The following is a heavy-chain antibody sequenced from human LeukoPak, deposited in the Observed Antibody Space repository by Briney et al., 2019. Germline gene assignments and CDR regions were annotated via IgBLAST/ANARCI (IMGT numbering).Heavy chain of an antibody. CDR2: ISGSGGST. Sequence: GGSLRLSCAASGFTFSSYAMSWVRQAPGKGLEWVSAISGSGGSTYYADSVKGRFTISRDNSKNTLYLQMNGLRAEDTAVYYCAKDLRFWSGYYIAGDYYYYGMDVWGQGTTVTVSS. D-gene: IGHD3-3*01. V-gene: IGHV3-23*01. CDR1: GFTFSSYA. CDR3: AKDLRFWSGYYIAGDYYYYGMDV. J-gene: IGHJ6*02.